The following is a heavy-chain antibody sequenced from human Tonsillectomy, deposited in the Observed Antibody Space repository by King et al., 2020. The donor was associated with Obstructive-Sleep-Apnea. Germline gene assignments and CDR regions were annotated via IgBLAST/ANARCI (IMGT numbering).Heavy chain of an antibody. D-gene: IGHD6-19*01. CDR2: IKQDGSEK. CDR1: GFTFSSYW. Sequence: VQLVESGGGLVQPGGSLRLSCAASGFTFSSYWMNWVRQAPGKGLEWVANIKQDGSEKYYVDSVKGRFTISRDNAENSMYLQMNSLRAEDTAVYYCARDRGWSPWDYWGQGTLVTVSS. J-gene: IGHJ4*02. V-gene: IGHV3-7*03. CDR3: ARDRGWSPWDY.